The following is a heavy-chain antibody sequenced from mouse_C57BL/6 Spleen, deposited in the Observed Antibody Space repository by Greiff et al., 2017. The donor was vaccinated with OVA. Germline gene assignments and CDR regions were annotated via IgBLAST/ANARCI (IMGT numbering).Heavy chain of an antibody. Sequence: EVQLQQSGPELVKPGASVKISCKASGYTFTDYYMNWVKQSHGKSLEWIGDINPNNGGTRYNQKFKGKATLTVDKSSSTAYMELRSLTSEDSAVYYCARSYYDSFAYWGQGTLVTVSA. CDR2: INPNNGGT. CDR1: GYTFTDYY. J-gene: IGHJ3*01. V-gene: IGHV1-26*01. D-gene: IGHD2-4*01. CDR3: ARSYYDSFAY.